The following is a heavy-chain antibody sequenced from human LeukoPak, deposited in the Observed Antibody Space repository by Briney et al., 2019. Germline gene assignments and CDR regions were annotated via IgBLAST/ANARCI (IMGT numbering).Heavy chain of an antibody. D-gene: IGHD2-15*01. CDR1: GGTFGSYA. Sequence: ASVKVSCKASGGTFGSYAIDWGRQAPGQGLEWMGGIIPIFGTANYAQKFQGRVTITAAESTSTAYMELSSLRSEDTAVYYCARDCSGDGCPFDYWGQGTLVTVSS. J-gene: IGHJ4*02. CDR3: ARDCSGDGCPFDY. V-gene: IGHV1-69*01. CDR2: IIPIFGTA.